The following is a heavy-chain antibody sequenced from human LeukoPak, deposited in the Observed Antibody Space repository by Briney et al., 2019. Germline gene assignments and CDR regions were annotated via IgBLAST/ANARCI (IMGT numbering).Heavy chain of an antibody. CDR1: GYTFTSYG. CDR3: ARDGYSAHDGL. CDR2: INPNSGGT. Sequence: GASVKVSCKASGYTFTSYGLNWVRQAPGQGLEWMGWINPNSGGTNYAQKFQGRVTMTRDTSISTAYMELSRLRSDDTAVYYCARDGYSAHDGLWGQGTLVTVSS. V-gene: IGHV1-2*02. J-gene: IGHJ4*02. D-gene: IGHD5-12*01.